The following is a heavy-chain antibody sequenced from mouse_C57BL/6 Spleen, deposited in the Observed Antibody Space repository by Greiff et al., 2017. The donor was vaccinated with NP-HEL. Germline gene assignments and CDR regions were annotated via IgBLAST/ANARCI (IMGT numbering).Heavy chain of an antibody. D-gene: IGHD1-1*01. CDR2: INPSTGGT. J-gene: IGHJ4*01. Sequence: VQLQQSGPELVKPGASVKISCKASGYSFTGYYMNWVKQSPEKSLEWIGEINPSTGGTTYNQKFKAKATLTVDKSSSTAYMQLKSLTSEDSAVYYCARNYGSSSYYYAMDYWGQGTSVIVSS. V-gene: IGHV1-42*01. CDR3: ARNYGSSSYYYAMDY. CDR1: GYSFTGYY.